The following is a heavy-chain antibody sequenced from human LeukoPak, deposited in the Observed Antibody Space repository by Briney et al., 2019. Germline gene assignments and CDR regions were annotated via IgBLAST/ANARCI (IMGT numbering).Heavy chain of an antibody. Sequence: GGSLRLSCAASGFTFSSYAMSWVGQAPGKGLEWVSAISGSGGSTYYADSVKGRFTISRDNFKNTLYLQMNSLRAEDTAVYYCAKDDGYSSSWYDCWGQGTLVTVSS. CDR2: ISGSGGST. J-gene: IGHJ4*02. CDR3: AKDDGYSSSWYDC. D-gene: IGHD6-13*01. CDR1: GFTFSSYA. V-gene: IGHV3-23*01.